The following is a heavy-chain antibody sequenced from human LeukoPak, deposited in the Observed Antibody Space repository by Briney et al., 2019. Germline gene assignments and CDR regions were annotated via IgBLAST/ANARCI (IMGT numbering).Heavy chain of an antibody. CDR2: IIPILGIA. CDR3: ASSGYDSSGYRHDAFDI. J-gene: IGHJ3*02. Sequence: SVKVSCKASGGTFSSYAISWVRQAPGQGLEWMGRIIPILGIANYAQKFQGRVTITADKSTSTAYMELSSLRSEDTAVYYCASSGYDSSGYRHDAFDIWGQGTMVTVSS. D-gene: IGHD3-22*01. V-gene: IGHV1-69*04. CDR1: GGTFSSYA.